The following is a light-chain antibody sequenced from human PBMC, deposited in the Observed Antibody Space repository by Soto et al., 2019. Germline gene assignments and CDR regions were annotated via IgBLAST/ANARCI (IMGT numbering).Light chain of an antibody. J-gene: IGKJ1*01. Sequence: DIQMTQSPSTLSASVGDSVTVTCRASQSVSTWLAWYQQKPGKAPKLLIYAASSLQSGVPSRFSGSGSGTDFTLTISSLQPEDFATYYCQQSYSTPWTFGQGTKVDIK. CDR1: QSVSTW. V-gene: IGKV1-39*01. CDR2: AAS. CDR3: QQSYSTPWT.